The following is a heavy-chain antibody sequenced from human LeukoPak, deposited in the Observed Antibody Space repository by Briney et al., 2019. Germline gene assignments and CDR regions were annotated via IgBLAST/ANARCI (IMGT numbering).Heavy chain of an antibody. CDR1: GFTFDLYS. D-gene: IGHD3-3*01. CDR3: ARGVGAFEI. J-gene: IGHJ3*02. V-gene: IGHV3-48*01. CDR2: ISGSSTTI. Sequence: GGSLRLSCAASGFTFDLYSMNWVRQAPGKGLEGLSYISGSSTTIDYADSVKGRFTISRDNAKNSLYLQMNSLRAEDTATYYCARGVGAFEIWGQGTMVTVSS.